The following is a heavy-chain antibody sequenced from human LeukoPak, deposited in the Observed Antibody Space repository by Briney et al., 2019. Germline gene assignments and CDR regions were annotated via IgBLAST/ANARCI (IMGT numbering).Heavy chain of an antibody. CDR3: ARREYYDSSGYR. Sequence: PSETLSLTCTVSGGPISSSSYYWGWIRQPPGKGLEWIGSIYNSGSTYYNPSLKSRVTISVDTSKNQFSLKLSSVTAADTAVYFCARREYYDSSGYRWGQGTLVTVSS. D-gene: IGHD3-22*01. J-gene: IGHJ4*02. CDR2: IYNSGST. CDR1: GGPISSSSYY. V-gene: IGHV4-39*01.